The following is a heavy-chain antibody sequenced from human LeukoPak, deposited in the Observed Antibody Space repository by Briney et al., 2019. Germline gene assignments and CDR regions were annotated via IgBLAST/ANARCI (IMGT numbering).Heavy chain of an antibody. J-gene: IGHJ3*02. D-gene: IGHD1-7*01. CDR2: ISWNSGSI. CDR3: AKGYNWNYLYAFDI. Sequence: GGSLRLSCAASGFTFSSYTMNWVRQAPGKGLEWVSGISWNSGSIGYADSVKGRFTISRDNAKNSLYLQMNSLRAEDMALYYCAKGYNWNYLYAFDIWGQGTMVTVSS. CDR1: GFTFSSYT. V-gene: IGHV3-9*03.